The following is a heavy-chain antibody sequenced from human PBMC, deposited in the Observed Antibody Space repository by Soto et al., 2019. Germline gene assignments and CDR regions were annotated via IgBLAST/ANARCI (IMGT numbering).Heavy chain of an antibody. Sequence: SETQSLTCTVPGGYISSYYWSWIRQPPGKGLEWIGYMHYSGSTNYNPALKSRVTMSVDTSKNQFSLKLSSMTAADTAVYYCASRPATETYFDYWGQGTQVTVSS. J-gene: IGHJ4*02. CDR3: ASRPATETYFDY. CDR1: GGYISSYY. D-gene: IGHD2-2*01. CDR2: MHYSGST. V-gene: IGHV4-59*01.